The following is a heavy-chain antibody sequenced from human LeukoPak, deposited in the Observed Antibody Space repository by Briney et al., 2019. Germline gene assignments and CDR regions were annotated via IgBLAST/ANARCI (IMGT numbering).Heavy chain of an antibody. D-gene: IGHD3-10*01. CDR2: FDPEDGET. J-gene: IGHJ4*02. CDR1: GYTLTELS. Sequence: ASVKVSCKVSGYTLTELSMHWMRQAPGKGLEWMGGFDPEDGETIYAQKFQGRVTMTEDTSTDTAYMELSSLRSEDTAVYYCATDPQSKRFGELTYFDYWGQGTLVTVSS. CDR3: ATDPQSKRFGELTYFDY. V-gene: IGHV1-24*01.